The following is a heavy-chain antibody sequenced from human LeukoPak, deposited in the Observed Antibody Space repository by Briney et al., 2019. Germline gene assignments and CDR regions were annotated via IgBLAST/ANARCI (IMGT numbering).Heavy chain of an antibody. CDR3: ATDRDATHLNY. CDR1: GFTFSDAW. CDR2: IESKVHGGTL. Sequence: PGGSLRLSCAASGFTFSDAWMNWLRQAPGKRLQWVGRIESKVHGGTLEYAAPVKGRFTISRDDSENTLHLQMSSLTTEDTAVYYCATDRDATHLNYWGQGTLVTVSS. D-gene: IGHD5-24*01. J-gene: IGHJ4*02. V-gene: IGHV3-15*04.